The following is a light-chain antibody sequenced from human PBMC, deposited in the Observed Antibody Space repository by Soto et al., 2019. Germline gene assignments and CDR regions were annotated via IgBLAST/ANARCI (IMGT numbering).Light chain of an antibody. J-gene: IGKJ1*01. Sequence: DIQMTQSPSTLSASVGDRVTITCRASQSISSWLAWYQQKPGKAPKLLIYKASTLKSGVPSRFSGSGSATDFTLTISRLEPEDFAVYYCQQYGSSPWTFGQGTKVDI. CDR1: QSISSW. CDR2: KAS. V-gene: IGKV1-5*03. CDR3: QQYGSSPWT.